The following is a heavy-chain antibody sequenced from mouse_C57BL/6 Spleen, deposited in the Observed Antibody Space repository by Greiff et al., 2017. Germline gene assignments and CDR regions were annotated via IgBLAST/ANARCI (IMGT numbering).Heavy chain of an antibody. V-gene: IGHV1-81*01. CDR1: GHTFPSHG. Sequence: VQLQPFCAELARPGASVKLSCKASGHTFPSHGISWVKQRTGQGLEWIGEIYPRSGNTDSNEKFKGKVTLTADISSSTAYMELRSLTSEAAAVYFWAGNYVAYWGQGTLVTDSA. D-gene: IGHD2-1*01. CDR2: IYPRSGNT. J-gene: IGHJ3*01. CDR3: AGNYVAY.